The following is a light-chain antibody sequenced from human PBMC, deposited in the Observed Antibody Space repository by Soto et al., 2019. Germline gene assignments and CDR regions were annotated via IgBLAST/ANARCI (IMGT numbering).Light chain of an antibody. J-gene: IGKJ2*04. CDR1: QSVSSSY. CDR2: DAS. CDR3: LEGSEWLRGS. V-gene: IGKV3D-11*02. Sequence: GEGATLSCRPSQSVSSSYLAWYQKKPGKAPRLLVYDASYRATGIPARFSGSGAGTEFTLPIGSLEHAEVAVYYCLEGSEWLRGSFGEVT.